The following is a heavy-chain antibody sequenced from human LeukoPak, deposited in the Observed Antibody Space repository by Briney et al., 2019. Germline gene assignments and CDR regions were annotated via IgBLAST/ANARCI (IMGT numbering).Heavy chain of an antibody. CDR1: GFSFTNYA. V-gene: IGHV3-23*01. J-gene: IGHJ4*02. D-gene: IGHD6-19*01. Sequence: PGGSLRLSCAASGFSFTNYAMTWVRQAPGNGLEWVSSISGSGTNTYYADSVKGRFTISRDTSNNSLFLQINSLRADDTAVYYCAKSPGSSGWFFDSWGQGTLVTVSS. CDR3: AKSPGSSGWFFDS. CDR2: ISGSGTNT.